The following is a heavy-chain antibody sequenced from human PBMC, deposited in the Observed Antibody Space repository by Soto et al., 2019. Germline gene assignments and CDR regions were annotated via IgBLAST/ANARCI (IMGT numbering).Heavy chain of an antibody. Sequence: PGESLKISCKGSGYSFTTYWIGWVRQMPGKGLEWMGIIYPGDSDTKYSPSFQGQVTISADKSINTAYLQWSSLQASDSAMYYCARVYSSGSDYWGQGTLVTASS. V-gene: IGHV5-51*01. CDR3: ARVYSSGSDY. J-gene: IGHJ4*02. CDR1: GYSFTTYW. CDR2: IYPGDSDT. D-gene: IGHD6-19*01.